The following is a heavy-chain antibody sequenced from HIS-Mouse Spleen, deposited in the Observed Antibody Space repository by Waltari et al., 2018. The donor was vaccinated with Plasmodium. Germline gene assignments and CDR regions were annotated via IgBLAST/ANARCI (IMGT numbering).Heavy chain of an antibody. CDR2: IYYSWST. CDR3: AREGWR. V-gene: IGHV4-39*07. J-gene: IGHJ4*02. D-gene: IGHD2-15*01. CDR1: GCSLSSSSYY. Sequence: QLQLQESGPGLVKPSETLSPTCPYSGCSLSSSSYYWGWIRQPQGKGLEWIGSIYYSWSTYYNPSLKSRVTISVDTSKNQFSLKLSSVTAADTAVYYCAREGWRWGQGTLVTVSS.